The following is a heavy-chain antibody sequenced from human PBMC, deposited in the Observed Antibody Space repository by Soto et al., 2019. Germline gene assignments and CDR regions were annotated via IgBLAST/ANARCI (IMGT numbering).Heavy chain of an antibody. J-gene: IGHJ4*01. CDR2: IYPGDSDT. D-gene: IGHD5-12*01. Sequence: PGESLKVSCKGSGYSFTSYWIGWVRQMPGKGLEWMGIIYPGDSDTRYSPSFQGQVTISADKSISTAYLQWSSLKASDTAMYYCGGSATIPRFFFEYWGQGTLLSVSS. CDR3: GGSATIPRFFFEY. V-gene: IGHV5-51*01. CDR1: GYSFTSYW.